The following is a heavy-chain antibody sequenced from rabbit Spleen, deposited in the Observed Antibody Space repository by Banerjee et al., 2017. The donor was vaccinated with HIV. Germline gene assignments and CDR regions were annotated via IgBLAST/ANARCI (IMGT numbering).Heavy chain of an antibody. Sequence: LEESGGGLVKPEGSLTLTCTASGFSFSSSYWICWVRQAPGKGLEWIACIAAGSSGTTYYASWAKGRFTISKTSSTTVTLQMTSLTVADTATYFCARDTGSSFSTYGMDLWGQGTLVTVS. V-gene: IGHV1S45*01. CDR2: IAAGSSGTT. J-gene: IGHJ6*01. CDR3: ARDTGSSFSTYGMDL. CDR1: GFSFSSSYW. D-gene: IGHD8-1*01.